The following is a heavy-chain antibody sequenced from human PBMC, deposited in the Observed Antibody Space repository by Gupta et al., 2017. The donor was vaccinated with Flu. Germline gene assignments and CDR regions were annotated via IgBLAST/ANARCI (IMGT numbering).Heavy chain of an antibody. J-gene: IGHJ4*02. V-gene: IGHV3-23*01. D-gene: IGHD5-18*01. CDR2: TSGSGGST. CDR3: AKDLSGYSYGVWFDY. CDR1: GFSFRSHS. Sequence: VQLLESGGGLVHPGGSLRLFWGDSGFSFRSHSMSWVRQAPGKGLEWVSATSGSGGSTYYADSVKGRFNISRDNDKNTMYLQMNSLRDEATAVYYCAKDLSGYSYGVWFDYWGQGTLVTVSS.